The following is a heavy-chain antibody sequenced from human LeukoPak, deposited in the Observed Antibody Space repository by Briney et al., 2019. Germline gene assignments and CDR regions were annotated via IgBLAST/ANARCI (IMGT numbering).Heavy chain of an antibody. Sequence: SETLSLTCTVSGGSISSHYWSWIRQPPGKGLEWIGYIYYSGSTNYNPSLKSRVTISVDTSKNQFSLKLSSVTAADTAVYYCARQREGTVRGVIITYYDYWGQGTLVTVSS. V-gene: IGHV4-59*08. CDR1: GGSISSHY. CDR3: ARQREGTVRGVIITYYDY. CDR2: IYYSGST. D-gene: IGHD3-10*01. J-gene: IGHJ4*02.